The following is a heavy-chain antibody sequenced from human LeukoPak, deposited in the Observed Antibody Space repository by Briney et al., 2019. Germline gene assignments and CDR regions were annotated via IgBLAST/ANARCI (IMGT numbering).Heavy chain of an antibody. D-gene: IGHD2/OR15-2a*01. CDR2: IYFGGST. Sequence: PSETLSLTCTVSGGSISSSDYYWGWIRQPPGKGLEWLGSIYFGGSTYYNPSLKSRVTISVDTSMNQFSLKLSFVTTADTAVYYCARHTTSFGDHATYYFDYWGQGTLVTVSS. J-gene: IGHJ4*02. CDR3: ARHTTSFGDHATYYFDY. V-gene: IGHV4-39*01. CDR1: GGSISSSDYY.